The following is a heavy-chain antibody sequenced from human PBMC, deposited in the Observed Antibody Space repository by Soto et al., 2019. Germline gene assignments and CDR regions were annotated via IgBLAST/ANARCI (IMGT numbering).Heavy chain of an antibody. CDR1: GGSISSSSYY. D-gene: IGHD3-3*01. CDR2: IYYSGST. J-gene: IGHJ5*02. Sequence: SETLSLTCTVSGGSISSSSYYWGWIRQPPGKGLERIGSIYYSGSTYYNPSLKSRVTISVDTSKNQFSLKLSSVTAADTAVYYCARQRRGYYDFWSGYEWFDPWGQGTLVTVSS. CDR3: ARQRRGYYDFWSGYEWFDP. V-gene: IGHV4-39*01.